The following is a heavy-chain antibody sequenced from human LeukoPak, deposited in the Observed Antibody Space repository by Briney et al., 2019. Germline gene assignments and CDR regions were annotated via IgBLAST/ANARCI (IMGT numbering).Heavy chain of an antibody. D-gene: IGHD2-21*02. J-gene: IGHJ4*02. CDR2: IYYTGNT. CDR3: ASGSVVTALDQ. Sequence: NPSETLSLTCTVSGGSITTYYWTWIRQPPGKGLEWIGYIYYTGNTNYNPSLESRVTMSVDTSKKEFSLKISSVTAADTAVYFCASGSVVTALDQWGQGTLVTVSS. CDR1: GGSITTYY. V-gene: IGHV4-59*01.